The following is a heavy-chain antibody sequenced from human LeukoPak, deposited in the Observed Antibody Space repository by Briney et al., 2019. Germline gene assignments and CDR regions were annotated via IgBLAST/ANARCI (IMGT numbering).Heavy chain of an antibody. CDR3: ARAGVVGATSSWFDP. CDR1: GYTFTSYY. D-gene: IGHD1-26*01. J-gene: IGHJ5*02. Sequence: ASVKVSFKASGYTFTSYYMHWVRQAPGQGLEWMGIINPGDGSTTYTQNFQDRVTMTRDTSTSTVYMELSSLRFEDTAVYYCARAGVVGATSSWFDPWGQGTLVSVSS. V-gene: IGHV1-46*01. CDR2: INPGDGST.